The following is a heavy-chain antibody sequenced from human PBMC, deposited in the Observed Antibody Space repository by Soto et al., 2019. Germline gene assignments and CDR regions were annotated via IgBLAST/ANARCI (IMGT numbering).Heavy chain of an antibody. CDR3: ARSGSAVAGSSYDY. D-gene: IGHD6-19*01. J-gene: IGHJ4*02. CDR2: IYYSGST. V-gene: IGHV4-59*01. Sequence: SETLSLTCTVSGGSISSYYWSWIRQPPGKGLEWIGYIYYSGSTNYNPSLKSRVTISVDTSKNQFSLKLSSVTATDTAVYYCARSGSAVAGSSYDYWGQGTLVTVS. CDR1: GGSISSYY.